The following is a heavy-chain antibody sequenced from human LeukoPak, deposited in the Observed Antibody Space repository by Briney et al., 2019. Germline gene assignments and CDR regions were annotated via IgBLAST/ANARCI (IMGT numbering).Heavy chain of an antibody. CDR3: AKDRPGYQLLYPYGPPERDFPYNWFDP. CDR2: ITGNSGSA. CDR1: GFTFSSYA. V-gene: IGHV3-23*01. D-gene: IGHD2-2*02. Sequence: PGGSLRLSCAASGFTFSSYAMSWVRQAPGKGLEWVSAITGNSGSAYYADSVKGRFTISRDNSKNTLYLQMNSLRAEDTAVYYCAKDRPGYQLLYPYGPPERDFPYNWFDPWGQGTLVTVSS. J-gene: IGHJ5*02.